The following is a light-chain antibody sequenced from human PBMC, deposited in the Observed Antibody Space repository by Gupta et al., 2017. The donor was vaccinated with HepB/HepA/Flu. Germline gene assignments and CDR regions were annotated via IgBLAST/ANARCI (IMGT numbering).Light chain of an antibody. CDR3: QHLNSYPLT. V-gene: IGKV1-9*01. J-gene: IGKJ3*01. CDR1: QGISSY. CDR2: TAP. Sequence: DIQLTQSPAFLSASVGCRVTLTCRASQGISSYLAWYQQKPGKAPKLLIYTAPTLQSGVPSSFSGSGSGTEFTLTISSLQPEDFATYYCQHLNSYPLTFGPGTKVDIK.